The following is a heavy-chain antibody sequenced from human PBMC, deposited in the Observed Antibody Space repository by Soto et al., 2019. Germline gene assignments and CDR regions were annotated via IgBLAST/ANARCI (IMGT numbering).Heavy chain of an antibody. J-gene: IGHJ5*02. V-gene: IGHV1-18*01. CDR2: ISTYDGNT. Sequence: QVQLVQSGAEVKKPGASVKVSCKASGYTFFTYGITWVRQAPGQGLEWMGWISTYDGNTDYAQKLQGRVTMTTDTSTRTAYMELRSLRSDDTAVYYCARKSSSSSCFDPWGQGTLVTVSS. CDR1: GYTFFTYG. CDR3: ARKSSSSSCFDP. D-gene: IGHD6-6*01.